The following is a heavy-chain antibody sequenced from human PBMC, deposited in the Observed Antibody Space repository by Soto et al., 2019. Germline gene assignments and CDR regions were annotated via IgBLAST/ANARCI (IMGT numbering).Heavy chain of an antibody. Sequence: QVQLVQSGAEVKKPGASVKVSCKASGYTFTSYGISWVRQAPGQGLEWMGWISAYNGNTNYAQKLQGRVTMTTDTCTSTAYMELRSLRSDDTAVYYCARAFLLVDEWLVPLDYWGQGTLVTVSS. CDR2: ISAYNGNT. CDR3: ARAFLLVDEWLVPLDY. V-gene: IGHV1-18*01. D-gene: IGHD6-19*01. CDR1: GYTFTSYG. J-gene: IGHJ4*02.